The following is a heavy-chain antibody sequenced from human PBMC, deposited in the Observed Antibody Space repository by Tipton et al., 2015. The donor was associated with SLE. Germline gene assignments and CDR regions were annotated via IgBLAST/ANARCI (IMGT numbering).Heavy chain of an antibody. D-gene: IGHD3-10*01. Sequence: SLRLSCAASGFTFNSYWMTWVRQAPGKGLEWVANINQDGSERYYVDSVKGRFTISRDSAKNSLSLQLNSLRAEDTAVYYCARANTMIRGVYYFDYWGQGTLVTVSS. V-gene: IGHV3-7*01. CDR3: ARANTMIRGVYYFDY. J-gene: IGHJ4*02. CDR2: INQDGSER. CDR1: GFTFNSYW.